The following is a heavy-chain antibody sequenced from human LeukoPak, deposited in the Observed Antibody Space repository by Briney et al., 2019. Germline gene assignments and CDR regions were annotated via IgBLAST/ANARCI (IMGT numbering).Heavy chain of an antibody. J-gene: IGHJ5*02. D-gene: IGHD6-13*01. CDR3: ARDMRRGIAAAENWFDP. CDR2: IYHSGST. Sequence: SETLSLTCTVSGYSISSGYYWGWIRQPPGKGLEWIGSIYHSGSTYYNPSLKSRVTISVDTSKNQFSLKLSSVTAADTAVYYCARDMRRGIAAAENWFDPWGQGTLVTVSS. V-gene: IGHV4-38-2*02. CDR1: GYSISSGYY.